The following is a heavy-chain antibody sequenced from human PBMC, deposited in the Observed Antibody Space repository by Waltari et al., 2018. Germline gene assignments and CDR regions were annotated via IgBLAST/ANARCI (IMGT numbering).Heavy chain of an antibody. D-gene: IGHD6-19*01. V-gene: IGHV1-3*01. Sequence: QVQLVQSGAEVKKPGASVTISCKASGYTFSTYVMHWVRQAPGQSLEWMGWINAASTNTKYSEKFQGRVTITRDTSASTGYMELRSLTSEDTAVYYCARSGWLDNWGQGTLVTVSA. CDR3: ARSGWLDN. J-gene: IGHJ4*02. CDR1: GYTFSTYV. CDR2: INAASTNT.